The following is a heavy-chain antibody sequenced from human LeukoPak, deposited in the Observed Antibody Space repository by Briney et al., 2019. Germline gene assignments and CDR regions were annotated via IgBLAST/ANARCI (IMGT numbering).Heavy chain of an antibody. Sequence: PSETLSLTCTVSGYSISSGFYWGWIRQPPGKGLEWIGTIHRGGSTNYNPSLQSRVTISVDTSKNQFSLHLSSVTVADTAMYYCARVSIYVRSYLNYGGQGPLV. J-gene: IGHJ4*02. CDR3: ARVSIYVRSYLNY. CDR1: GYSISSGFY. D-gene: IGHD3-10*02. V-gene: IGHV4-38-2*02. CDR2: IHRGGST.